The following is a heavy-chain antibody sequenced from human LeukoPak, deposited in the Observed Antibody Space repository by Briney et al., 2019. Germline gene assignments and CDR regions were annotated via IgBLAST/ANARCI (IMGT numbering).Heavy chain of an antibody. J-gene: IGHJ3*02. CDR3: ARDRVGLSKGDAFDI. V-gene: IGHV3-21*01. D-gene: IGHD3-16*02. CDR1: GFTFSSYS. Sequence: PGGSLKLSCAASGFTFSSYSMNWVRQAPGKGLEWVSSISSGSGYIYYADSLKGRFTISRDNAKNSLYLQMNSLRAEDTAVYYCARDRVGLSKGDAFDIWGQGTMVTVSS. CDR2: ISSGSGYI.